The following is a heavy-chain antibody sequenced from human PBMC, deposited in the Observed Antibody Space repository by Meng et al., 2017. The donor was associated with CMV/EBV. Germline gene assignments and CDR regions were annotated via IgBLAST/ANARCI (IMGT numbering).Heavy chain of an antibody. CDR2: INPSGGST. V-gene: IGHV1-46*01. J-gene: IGHJ3*02. D-gene: IGHD1-26*01. Sequence: ASVKVSCKASGYTFTSYYMHWVRQAPGQGLEWMGIINPSGGSTSYAQKFQGRVTMTRDTSTSTVYMELSSLRSEDTAVYYCASRKWELLRGVAFDIWGQGTMVTVSS. CDR1: GYTFTSYY. CDR3: ASRKWELLRGVAFDI.